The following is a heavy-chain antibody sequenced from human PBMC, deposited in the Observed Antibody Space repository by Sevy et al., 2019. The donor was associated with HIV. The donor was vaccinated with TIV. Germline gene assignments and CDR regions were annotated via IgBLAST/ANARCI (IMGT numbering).Heavy chain of an antibody. CDR2: ISGSGGST. CDR3: AKAIVVVGATAWFDP. V-gene: IGHV3-23*01. D-gene: IGHD2-15*01. Sequence: GGSLRLSCAASGFTFSSYAMNWVRQAPGKGLEWVSAISGSGGSTYYVDSVKGRFTISRDNSKNTLYLKMNSLRAEDTAYYYCAKAIVVVGATAWFDPWGQGTLVTVSS. CDR1: GFTFSSYA. J-gene: IGHJ5*02.